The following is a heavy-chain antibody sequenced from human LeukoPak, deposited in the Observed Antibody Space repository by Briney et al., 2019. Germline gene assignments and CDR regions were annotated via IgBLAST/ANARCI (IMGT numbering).Heavy chain of an antibody. CDR2: INHSGST. D-gene: IGHD5-18*01. CDR3: ARSAAMAEIDY. Sequence: SETLSLTCAVSGGSISSGGYSWSWIRQPPGKGLEWIGEINHSGSTNYNPSLKSRVTISVDTSKNQFSLKLSSVTAADTAVYYCARSAAMAEIDYWGQGTLVTVSS. V-gene: IGHV4-34*01. J-gene: IGHJ4*02. CDR1: GGSISSGGYS.